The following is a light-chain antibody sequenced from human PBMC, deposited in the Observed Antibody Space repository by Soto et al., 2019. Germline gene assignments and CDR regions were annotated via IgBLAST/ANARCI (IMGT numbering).Light chain of an antibody. CDR1: QSIDNY. Sequence: DIQMTQSPSSLSASVGDRVTITCRASQSIDNYLNWYQQKPGKAPNLLIYAASTLLSGVPSRFSGRGSGTHFTLIISSLQPEDFANYYCQQSYSSPETFGQGTKVEIK. CDR3: QQSYSSPET. J-gene: IGKJ1*01. CDR2: AAS. V-gene: IGKV1-39*01.